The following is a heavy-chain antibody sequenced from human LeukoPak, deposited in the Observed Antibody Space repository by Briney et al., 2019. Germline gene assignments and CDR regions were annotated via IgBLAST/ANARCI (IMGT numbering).Heavy chain of an antibody. CDR2: LYTSGST. D-gene: IGHD3-10*01. CDR3: ARSQGAFTMVRGTAFDI. CDR1: GGSISSYY. J-gene: IGHJ3*02. V-gene: IGHV4-4*07. Sequence: SETLSLTCTVSGGSISSYYWSWLRQPAGKGLEWIGRLYTSGSTNYNPSLKSRVTMSVDTSKTKFSLKLSSVTAADTAVYYCARSQGAFTMVRGTAFDIWGQGTMVTVSS.